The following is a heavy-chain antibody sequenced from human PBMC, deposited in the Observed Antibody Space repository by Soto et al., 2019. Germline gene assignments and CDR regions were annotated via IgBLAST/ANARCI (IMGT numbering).Heavy chain of an antibody. CDR1: GFTFSSYW. Sequence: PGGSLRLSCAASGFTFSSYWMSWVRQAPGKGLEWVANIKQDGSEKYYVDSVKGRFTISRDNAKNSLYLQMNSLRAEDTAVYYCAKTYYYGSGSHIFDYWGQGTLVTVSS. J-gene: IGHJ4*02. D-gene: IGHD3-10*01. CDR3: AKTYYYGSGSHIFDY. V-gene: IGHV3-7*01. CDR2: IKQDGSEK.